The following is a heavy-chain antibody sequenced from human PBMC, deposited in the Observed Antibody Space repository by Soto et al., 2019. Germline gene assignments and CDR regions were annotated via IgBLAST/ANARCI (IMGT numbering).Heavy chain of an antibody. Sequence: EVQLVESGGGLVKPGGSLRLSCAASGFTFSSYSMNWVRQAPGKGLEWVSSISRSSSYIYYADSVKGRFTISRDNAKTSLYLQMNSLRAEDTAVYYCARDLHDYVSFRFDPWGQGTLVTVSS. V-gene: IGHV3-21*01. CDR3: ARDLHDYVSFRFDP. D-gene: IGHD3-16*01. CDR1: GFTFSSYS. J-gene: IGHJ5*02. CDR2: ISRSSSYI.